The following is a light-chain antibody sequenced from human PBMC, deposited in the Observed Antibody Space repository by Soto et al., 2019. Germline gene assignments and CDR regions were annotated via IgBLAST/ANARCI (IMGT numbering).Light chain of an antibody. V-gene: IGKV3-15*01. Sequence: EIVLTQSPATLSLSPGERATLSCRASQSVNSDLAWYQQKPGQAPRLLIYGASTRATGIPARFSGSGSGTEFTLTISSLQSEDFAVYYCKQYNNWRPFTFGQGTRLEIK. CDR2: GAS. CDR1: QSVNSD. CDR3: KQYNNWRPFT. J-gene: IGKJ5*01.